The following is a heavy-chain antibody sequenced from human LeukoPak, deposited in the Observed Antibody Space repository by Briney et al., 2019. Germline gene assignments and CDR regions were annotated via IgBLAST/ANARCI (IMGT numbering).Heavy chain of an antibody. CDR1: GYTFTSYG. V-gene: IGHV1-18*01. CDR2: ISAYSGNT. CDR3: ARDFPRDYDILTGYYMAGWFDP. D-gene: IGHD3-9*01. Sequence: ASVKVSCKASGYTFTSYGISWVRQAPGQGLEWMGWISAYSGNTNYAQKLQGRVTMTTDTSTSTAYMELRSLRSDDTAVHYCARDFPRDYDILTGYYMAGWFDPWGQGTLVTVSS. J-gene: IGHJ5*02.